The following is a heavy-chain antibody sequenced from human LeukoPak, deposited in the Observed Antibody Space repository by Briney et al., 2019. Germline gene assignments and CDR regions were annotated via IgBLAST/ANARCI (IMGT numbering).Heavy chain of an antibody. CDR1: GVSFSTYY. J-gene: IGHJ4*02. Sequence: SETLSLTCDVSGVSFSTYYWSWIRQSPEKGLEWIGEVNHSGYTNYNPSLKSRVTISVDTSKNQFSLKLGSVTAADTAVYYCARQLYGSDYWGQGTLVTVSS. V-gene: IGHV4-34*01. CDR2: VNHSGYT. CDR3: ARQLYGSDY. D-gene: IGHD4-17*01.